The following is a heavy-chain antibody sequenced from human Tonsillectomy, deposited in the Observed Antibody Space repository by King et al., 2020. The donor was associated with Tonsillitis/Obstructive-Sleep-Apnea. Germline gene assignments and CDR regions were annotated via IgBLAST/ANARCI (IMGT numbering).Heavy chain of an antibody. V-gene: IGHV4-61*01. Sequence: QLQESGPGLVKPSETLSLTCTVSGGSVSRGSYYWSWIRQPPGKGLEWIGYIYYSGSTNSNPSLKSRVTISVDTSKNQFSLKLSSVTAADTAVYYCARDITGTTMGYWGQGTLVTVSS. J-gene: IGHJ4*02. CDR1: GGSVSRGSYY. D-gene: IGHD1-7*01. CDR3: ARDITGTTMGY. CDR2: IYYSGST.